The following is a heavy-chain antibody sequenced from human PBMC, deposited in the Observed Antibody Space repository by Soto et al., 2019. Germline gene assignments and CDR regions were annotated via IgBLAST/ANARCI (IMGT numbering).Heavy chain of an antibody. Sequence: GGPLRLSCAASGFTFSTYALSWLRQAQGKGLEWVSAISGSGGSTYYADSVKGRFTISRDNSKNTLYLQMNSLRAEDTAVYYCAKGRGVTTLTTFDYWGQGTLVTVSS. CDR2: ISGSGGST. CDR3: AKGRGVTTLTTFDY. CDR1: GFTFSTYA. J-gene: IGHJ4*02. V-gene: IGHV3-23*01. D-gene: IGHD4-17*01.